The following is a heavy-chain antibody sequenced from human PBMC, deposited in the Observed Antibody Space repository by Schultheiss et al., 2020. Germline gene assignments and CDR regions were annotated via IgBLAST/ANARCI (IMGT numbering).Heavy chain of an antibody. CDR1: GGSFSGYY. J-gene: IGHJ4*02. CDR2: INHSGST. CDR3: AREDTVMVANDY. Sequence: SETLSLTCAVYGGSFSGYYWSWIRQPPGKGLEWIGEINHSGSTNYNPSLKSRVTISVDKSKNQFSLKLTSVTAADTAVYYCAREDTVMVANDYWGQGTLVTVSS. D-gene: IGHD5-18*01. V-gene: IGHV4-34*01.